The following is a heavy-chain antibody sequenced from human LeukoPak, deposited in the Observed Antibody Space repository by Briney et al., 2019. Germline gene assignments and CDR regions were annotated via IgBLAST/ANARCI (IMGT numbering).Heavy chain of an antibody. CDR1: GGTFSSYA. Sequence: ASVKVSCKASGGTFSSYAISWVRQAPGQGLEWMGGIIPIFGTANYAQKFQGRVTITTDESTSTAYMELSSLGSEDTAVYYCARESAAGVGVVQHWGQGTLVTVSS. J-gene: IGHJ1*01. V-gene: IGHV1-69*05. CDR2: IIPIFGTA. CDR3: ARESAAGVGVVQH. D-gene: IGHD6-25*01.